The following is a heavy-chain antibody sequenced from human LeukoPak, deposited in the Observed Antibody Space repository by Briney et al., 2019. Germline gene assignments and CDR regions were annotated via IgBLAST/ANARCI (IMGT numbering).Heavy chain of an antibody. D-gene: IGHD3-16*02. CDR3: ARRRDYVWGSYRCLFDY. J-gene: IGHJ4*02. CDR2: INHSGST. Sequence: TSETLSLTCAVYGGSFSGYYWSWIRQPPGKGLEWIGEINHSGSTNYNPSLKSRVTISVDTSKNQFSLKLSSVTAADTAVYYCARRRDYVWGSYRCLFDYWGQGTLVTVSS. CDR1: GGSFSGYY. V-gene: IGHV4-34*01.